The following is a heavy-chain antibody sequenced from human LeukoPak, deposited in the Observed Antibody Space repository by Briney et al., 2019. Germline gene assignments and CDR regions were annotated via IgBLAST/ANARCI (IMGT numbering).Heavy chain of an antibody. D-gene: IGHD6-19*01. Sequence: SQTLSLTCAISGDRVSSNSATWNWTRQSPSSGLEWLGRTCYRSKWYNNYAVCVKSRIVINPDTSKNQFSLQLNSVTPEDTAVYYCVTSGWPADIWGQGTMVTVSS. CDR2: TCYRSKWYN. CDR3: VTSGWPADI. CDR1: GDRVSSNSAT. J-gene: IGHJ3*02. V-gene: IGHV6-1*01.